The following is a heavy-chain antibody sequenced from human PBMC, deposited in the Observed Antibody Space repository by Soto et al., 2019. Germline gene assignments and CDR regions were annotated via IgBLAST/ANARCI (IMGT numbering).Heavy chain of an antibody. CDR1: GFTSSSYA. Sequence: EVQLLESGGGLVQPGGSLRLSCAASGFTSSSYAMSWVRQAPGKGLEWVSAISGSGGSTYYADSVKGRFTISRDNSKNTLYLQMNSLRAEDTAVYYCAKDRGSSGGAYYFDYWGQGTLVTVSS. CDR3: AKDRGSSGGAYYFDY. J-gene: IGHJ4*02. CDR2: ISGSGGST. V-gene: IGHV3-23*01. D-gene: IGHD6-6*01.